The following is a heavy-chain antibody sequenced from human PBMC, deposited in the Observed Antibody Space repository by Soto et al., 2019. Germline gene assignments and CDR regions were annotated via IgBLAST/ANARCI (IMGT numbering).Heavy chain of an antibody. V-gene: IGHV4-59*12. J-gene: IGHJ6*02. D-gene: IGHD2-15*01. CDR1: GGSISSYY. CDR3: ARDRVVAATQDYYYGMDV. CDR2: IYYSGST. Sequence: SETLSLTCTVSGGSISSYYWSWIRQPPGKGLEWIGYIYYSGSTYYNPSLKSRVTISVDTSKNQFSLKLSSVTAADTAVYYCARDRVVAATQDYYYGMDVWGQGTTVTVSS.